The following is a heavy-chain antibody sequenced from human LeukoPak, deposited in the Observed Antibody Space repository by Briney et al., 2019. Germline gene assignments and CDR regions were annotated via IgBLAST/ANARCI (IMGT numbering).Heavy chain of an antibody. J-gene: IGHJ4*02. CDR2: INSDGSST. D-gene: IGHD1-1*01. CDR3: ARSGIWKAGLDY. V-gene: IGHV3-74*01. CDR1: GFTFSSHW. Sequence: GGSLRLSCAASGFTFSSHWMHWVRQAPGKGLMWISHINSDGSSTTYADSVKGRFTISRDNAKNTLYLQMNSLRAEDTAVYYCARSGIWKAGLDYWGQGTLVTVSS.